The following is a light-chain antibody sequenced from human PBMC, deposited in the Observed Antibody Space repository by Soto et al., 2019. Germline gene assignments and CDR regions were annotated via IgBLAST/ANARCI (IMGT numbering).Light chain of an antibody. CDR2: LGS. CDR1: QSLLHSNGYNY. Sequence: DIVMTQSPLSLPVTPGEPASISCRSSQSLLHSNGYNYLDWYLQKPGQSPQLLIYLGSNRASGVPDRFSGSRSGTDFTLKISRVEAEDVGVYYCMQALQTSWTFGQGTKV. J-gene: IGKJ1*01. V-gene: IGKV2-28*01. CDR3: MQALQTSWT.